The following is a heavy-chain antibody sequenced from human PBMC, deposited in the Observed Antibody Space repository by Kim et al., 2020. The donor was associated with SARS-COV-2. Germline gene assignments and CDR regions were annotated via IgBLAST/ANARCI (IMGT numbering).Heavy chain of an antibody. CDR2: IDPSDSYT. CDR1: GYSFTSYW. D-gene: IGHD2-15*01. V-gene: IGHV5-10-1*01. J-gene: IGHJ6*02. Sequence: GESLKISCKGSGYSFTSYWISWVRQMPGKGLEWMGRIDPSDSYTNYSPSFQGHVTISADKSISTAYLQWSSLKASDTAMYYCARRDGEVGYCSGGSCYSPYYYGMDVWGQGTTVTVSS. CDR3: ARRDGEVGYCSGGSCYSPYYYGMDV.